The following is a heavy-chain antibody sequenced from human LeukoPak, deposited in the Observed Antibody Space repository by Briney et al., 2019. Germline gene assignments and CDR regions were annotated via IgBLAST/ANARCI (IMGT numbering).Heavy chain of an antibody. J-gene: IGHJ3*02. CDR3: ARRVVVAATQVDAFDI. Sequence: ASVKVSCKASGYTFTGYYMHWVRQAPGQGLEWMGWINPNSGGTNYAQKFQGRVTMTRDTSISTAYMELSRLRSDDTAVYYCARRVVVAATQVDAFDIWGQGTMVTVSS. D-gene: IGHD2-15*01. V-gene: IGHV1-2*02. CDR2: INPNSGGT. CDR1: GYTFTGYY.